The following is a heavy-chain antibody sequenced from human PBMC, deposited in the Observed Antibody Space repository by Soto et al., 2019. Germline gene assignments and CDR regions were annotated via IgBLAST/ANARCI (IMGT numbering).Heavy chain of an antibody. D-gene: IGHD3-22*01. CDR2: ISSSSSTI. V-gene: IGHV3-48*01. J-gene: IGHJ4*02. Sequence: PGGSLILSCAASGFTFSSYSMNWVRQAPGKGLEWVSYISSSSSTIYYADSVKGRFTISRDNTKNSLYLQMNSLRAEDTAVYYCAKPRGYYDSSGYPTPDYWGQGTLVTVSS. CDR1: GFTFSSYS. CDR3: AKPRGYYDSSGYPTPDY.